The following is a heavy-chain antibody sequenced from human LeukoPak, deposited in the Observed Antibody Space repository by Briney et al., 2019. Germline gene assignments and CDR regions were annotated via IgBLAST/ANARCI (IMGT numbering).Heavy chain of an antibody. CDR1: GGSISSSSYY. J-gene: IGHJ4*02. CDR2: IHYSGST. D-gene: IGHD6-13*01. Sequence: SETLSLTCTVSGGSISSSSYYWAWIRQPPGKGLEWIGSIHYSGSTYYNPSLKSRVTISVDTSKNQFSLKLSSVTAADTAVYYCARASWYYFDYWGQGTLVTVSS. V-gene: IGHV4-39*07. CDR3: ARASWYYFDY.